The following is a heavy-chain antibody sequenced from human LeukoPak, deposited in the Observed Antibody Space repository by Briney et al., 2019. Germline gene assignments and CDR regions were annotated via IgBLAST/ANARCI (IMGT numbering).Heavy chain of an antibody. Sequence: GGSLRLSCAASGFTFSSYAMHWVRQAPGKGLEWVAVISYGGSNKYYADSVKGRFTISRDNSKNTLYLQMNSLRAEDTAVYYCARDVWDVWGQGTTVTVSS. CDR2: ISYGGSNK. CDR3: ARDVWDV. V-gene: IGHV3-30*04. J-gene: IGHJ6*02. CDR1: GFTFSSYA.